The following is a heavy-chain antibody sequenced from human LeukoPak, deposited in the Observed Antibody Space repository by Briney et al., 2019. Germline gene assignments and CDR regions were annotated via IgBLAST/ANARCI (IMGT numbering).Heavy chain of an antibody. CDR3: AKPGDIVVVPAATLDY. CDR1: GFTFSSYA. V-gene: IGHV3-23*01. J-gene: IGHJ4*02. CDR2: ISGSGGST. Sequence: GGSLRLSCAASGFTFSSYAMSWVRQAPGKGLEWVSAISGSGGSTYYADSVKGRFTISRDNSKNTLYLQMNSLRAEDTAVYYCAKPGDIVVVPAATLDYWGQGTLVTVSS. D-gene: IGHD2-2*01.